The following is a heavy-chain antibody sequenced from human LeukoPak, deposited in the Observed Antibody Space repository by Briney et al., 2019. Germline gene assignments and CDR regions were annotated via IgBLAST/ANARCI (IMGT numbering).Heavy chain of an antibody. J-gene: IGHJ4*02. D-gene: IGHD4-11*01. Sequence: MGIIYPGDSDTRYSPSFQGQVTISADKSISTAYLQWSSLKASDTAMYYCARGATVTSASDYWGQGTLVTVSS. CDR3: ARGATVTSASDY. V-gene: IGHV5-51*01. CDR2: IYPGDSDT.